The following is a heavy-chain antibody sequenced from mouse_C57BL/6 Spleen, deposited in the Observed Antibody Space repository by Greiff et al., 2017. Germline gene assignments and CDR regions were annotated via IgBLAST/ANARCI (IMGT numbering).Heavy chain of an antibody. CDR1: GYTFTSYW. D-gene: IGHD2-4*01. V-gene: IGHV1-52*01. J-gene: IGHJ4*01. CDR3: ARYDYPCYAMGY. Sequence: QVQLQQSGAELVRPGSSVKLSCKASGYTFTSYWMHWVKQRPIQGLEWIGNIDPSDSETHYNQKFKDKATLTVDKSSSTAYMQLSSLTSEDSAVYYCARYDYPCYAMGYWGQGTSVTVSS. CDR2: IDPSDSET.